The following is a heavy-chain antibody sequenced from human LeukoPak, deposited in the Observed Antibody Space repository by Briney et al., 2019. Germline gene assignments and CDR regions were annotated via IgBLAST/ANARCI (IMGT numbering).Heavy chain of an antibody. CDR3: ARVIAVAVFDP. Sequence: GASVKVSCKASGGTFSSYAISWVRQAPGQGLEWMGWINPNSGGTNYAQKFQGRVTMTRDTSISTAYMELSRLRSDDTAVCYCARVIAVAVFDPWGQGTLVTVSS. J-gene: IGHJ5*02. CDR1: GGTFSSYA. V-gene: IGHV1-2*02. D-gene: IGHD6-19*01. CDR2: INPNSGGT.